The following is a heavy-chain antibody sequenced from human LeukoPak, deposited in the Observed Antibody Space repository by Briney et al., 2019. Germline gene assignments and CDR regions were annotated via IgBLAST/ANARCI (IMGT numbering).Heavy chain of an antibody. CDR3: ARHGSHEMTTVTTDFDY. CDR1: GGSFSGYY. Sequence: PSETLSLTCAVYGGSFSGYYWSWIRQPPGKGLEWIGEINHSGSTNYNPSLKSRVTISVDTSKNQFSLKLSSVTAADTAVYYCARHGSHEMTTVTTDFDYWGQGTLVTVSS. J-gene: IGHJ4*02. D-gene: IGHD4-11*01. V-gene: IGHV4-34*01. CDR2: INHSGST.